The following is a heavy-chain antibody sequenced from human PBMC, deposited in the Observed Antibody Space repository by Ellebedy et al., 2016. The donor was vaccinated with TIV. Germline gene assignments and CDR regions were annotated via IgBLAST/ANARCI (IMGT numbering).Heavy chain of an antibody. Sequence: GGSLRLSCAASGFTFSSYGMHWVRQAPGKGLEGVAVISYDGSNKYYADSVKSRFTISRDNSKNTLYLQMNSLRAEDTAVYYCAVTRGSGSSFDYWGQGTLVTVSS. CDR3: AVTRGSGSSFDY. J-gene: IGHJ4*02. CDR1: GFTFSSYG. CDR2: ISYDGSNK. D-gene: IGHD3-10*01. V-gene: IGHV3-30*03.